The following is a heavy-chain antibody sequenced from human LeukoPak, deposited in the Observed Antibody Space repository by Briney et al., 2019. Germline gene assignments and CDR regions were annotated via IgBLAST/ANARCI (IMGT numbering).Heavy chain of an antibody. J-gene: IGHJ4*02. CDR1: GGSFSGYY. D-gene: IGHD1-26*01. CDR3: ARIVGASGIDY. Sequence: SETLSLTCAVYGGSFSGYYWSWIRQPPGKGLEWIGEINHSGSTNYNPSLKSRVTISVDTSNYQFSLKLSSLTAADTAVYYCARIVGASGIDYWGQGTLVTVSS. V-gene: IGHV4-34*01. CDR2: INHSGST.